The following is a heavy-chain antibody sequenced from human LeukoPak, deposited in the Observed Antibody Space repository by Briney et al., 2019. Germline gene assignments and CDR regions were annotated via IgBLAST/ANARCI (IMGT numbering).Heavy chain of an antibody. Sequence: ASVKVSCKASGYTFTGYYMHWVRQAPGQGLEWMGWINPNSGGTNYAQKFQGRVTMTRDTSISTAYMELSRLRSDDTAVYYCAREKDGGGEEDYYDSSGYPANWFDPWGQGTLVTVSS. CDR1: GYTFTGYY. CDR3: AREKDGGGEEDYYDSSGYPANWFDP. J-gene: IGHJ5*02. V-gene: IGHV1-2*02. CDR2: INPNSGGT. D-gene: IGHD3-22*01.